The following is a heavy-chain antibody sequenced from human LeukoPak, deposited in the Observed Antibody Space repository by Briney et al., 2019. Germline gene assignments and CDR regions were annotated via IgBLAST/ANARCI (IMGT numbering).Heavy chain of an antibody. V-gene: IGHV3-48*04. CDR1: GFTFSSYS. J-gene: IGHJ4*02. CDR2: ISSTSSAI. D-gene: IGHD3-16*01. CDR3: ARVIGSHGDSAY. Sequence: QLGGSLRLSCAASGFTFSSYSMNWVRQAPGKGLEWLSYISSTSSAIYYADSLKGRFTISRDNAKNSLYLQMNSLRAEDTAVYYCARVIGSHGDSAYWGQGTLVTVSS.